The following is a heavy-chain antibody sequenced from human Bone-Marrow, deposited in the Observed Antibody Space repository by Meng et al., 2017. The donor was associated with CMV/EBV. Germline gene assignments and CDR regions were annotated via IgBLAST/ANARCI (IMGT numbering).Heavy chain of an antibody. CDR2: ISSNGGST. D-gene: IGHD5-12*01. J-gene: IGHJ4*02. CDR3: ARDNEEWLRGGFFDY. V-gene: IGHV3-64*02. CDR1: GFTFSSYA. Sequence: GESLKISCAASGFTFSSYAMHWVRQAPGKGLEYVSAISSNGGSTYYADSVKGRFTISRDNSKNTLYLQMNSLRAEDTAVYYCARDNEEWLRGGFFDYWGQGTLVTVYS.